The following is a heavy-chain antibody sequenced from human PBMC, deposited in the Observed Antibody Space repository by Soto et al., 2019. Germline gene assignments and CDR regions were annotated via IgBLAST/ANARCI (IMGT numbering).Heavy chain of an antibody. V-gene: IGHV3-74*01. Sequence: GGSLRLSCETSGFIFKMYWMHWVRQVPGQGPQWVARITDDGSTTYYAASVEGRFTISRDNAKNALYLQMTSLRPDDTAVYYCTRGPRPTSIGTGAFWGQGTLVTAPQ. CDR2: ITDDGSTT. J-gene: IGHJ4*02. CDR3: TRGPRPTSIGTGAF. CDR1: GFIFKMYW. D-gene: IGHD3-10*01.